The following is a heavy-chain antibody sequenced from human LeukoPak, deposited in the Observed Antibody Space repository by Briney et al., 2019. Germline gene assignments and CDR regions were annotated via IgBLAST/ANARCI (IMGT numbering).Heavy chain of an antibody. J-gene: IGHJ4*02. CDR3: AKDSSRIVGATSDY. D-gene: IGHD1-26*01. V-gene: IGHV3-23*01. CDR2: ISGSGGST. CDR1: GFTFSSYA. Sequence: GGSLRLSCAASGFTFSSYAMSWVRQAPGKGLEWVSAISGSGGSTYYADSVKGRSTISRDNSKNTLYLQMNSLRAEDTAVYYCAKDSSRIVGATSDYWGQGTLVTVSS.